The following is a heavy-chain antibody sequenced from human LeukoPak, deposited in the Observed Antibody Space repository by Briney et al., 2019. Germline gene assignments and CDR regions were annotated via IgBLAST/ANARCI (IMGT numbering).Heavy chain of an antibody. V-gene: IGHV4-31*03. CDR3: ARGSSWYGPNAFDI. Sequence: PSQTLSLTCTVSGGSISSGGYYWSWIRQHPGKGLEWIGYIYYSGSTYYNPSLKSRVTISVDTSKNQFSLKLSSVTAADTAVYYCARGSSWYGPNAFDIWGQGTMVTVSS. D-gene: IGHD6-13*01. CDR2: IYYSGST. CDR1: GGSISSGGYY. J-gene: IGHJ3*02.